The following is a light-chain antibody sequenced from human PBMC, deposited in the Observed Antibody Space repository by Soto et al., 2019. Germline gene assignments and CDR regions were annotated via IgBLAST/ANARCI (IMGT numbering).Light chain of an antibody. CDR3: CSYAGSSTYV. CDR2: EVN. CDR1: SRYVGSYNL. Sequence: QSAPAQPSPVSGSPGPAITISRTGTSRYVGSYNLVSWYQQHPGKAPKLMIYEVNKRPSGVSSRFSGSKSGNTASLTISGLQAEDEADYYCCSYAGSSTYVFGTGTKVTVL. J-gene: IGLJ1*01. V-gene: IGLV2-23*02.